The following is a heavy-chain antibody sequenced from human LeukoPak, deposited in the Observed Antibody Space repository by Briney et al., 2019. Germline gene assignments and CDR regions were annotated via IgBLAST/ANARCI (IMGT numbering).Heavy chain of an antibody. D-gene: IGHD2-15*01. V-gene: IGHV1-3*01. CDR3: ARDRWDY. CDR1: GYTFTSYA. J-gene: IGHJ4*02. Sequence: ASVKVSCKASGYTFTSYAMHWVRQAPGQRLEWMGWINAGNGNTKYSQKFQGRVTITRDTSTSTAYMELRSLRSDDTAVYFCARDRWDYWGQGTLVTVSS. CDR2: INAGNGNT.